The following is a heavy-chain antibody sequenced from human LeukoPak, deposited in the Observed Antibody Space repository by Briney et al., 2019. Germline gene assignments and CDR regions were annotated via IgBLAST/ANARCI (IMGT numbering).Heavy chain of an antibody. Sequence: GGSLRLSCAASGFTFSSYGMHWVRQAPGKGLEWVAFIRYDGSNKYYADSVKGRFTISRDNSKSTLYLQMNSLRAEDTAVYYCAKNMYSSGWYGGGNFDYWGQGTLVTVSS. V-gene: IGHV3-30*02. CDR1: GFTFSSYG. CDR3: AKNMYSSGWYGGGNFDY. D-gene: IGHD6-19*01. J-gene: IGHJ4*02. CDR2: IRYDGSNK.